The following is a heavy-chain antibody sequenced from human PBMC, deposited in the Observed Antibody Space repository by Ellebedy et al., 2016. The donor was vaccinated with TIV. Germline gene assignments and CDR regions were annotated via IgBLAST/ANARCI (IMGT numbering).Heavy chain of an antibody. D-gene: IGHD6-6*01. CDR2: IYTGGST. CDR1: GFTVSRNY. J-gene: IGHJ6*02. Sequence: GGSLRLSXAAPGFTVSRNYMSWVRQAPGKGLEWVSAIYTGGSTYYADSVKGRFTISRDNSKNTLYLQMNSLRAEDTAVYYCARVRIVQGVAARYYYGMDVWGQGTTVTVSS. CDR3: ARVRIVQGVAARYYYGMDV. V-gene: IGHV3-53*01.